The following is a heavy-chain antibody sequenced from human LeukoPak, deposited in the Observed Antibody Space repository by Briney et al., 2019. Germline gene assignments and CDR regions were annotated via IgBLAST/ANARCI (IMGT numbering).Heavy chain of an antibody. CDR1: GFTFSSYA. D-gene: IGHD3-22*01. CDR3: ARDKYGSSGPGPFDY. J-gene: IGHJ4*02. CDR2: ISYDGSNK. V-gene: IGHV3-30-3*01. Sequence: HSGGSLRLSCAASGFTFSSYAMHWVRQAPGKGLEWVAVISYDGSNKYYADSVKGRFTISRDNSKNTLYLQMNSLRAEDTAVYYCARDKYGSSGPGPFDYWGQGTLVTVSS.